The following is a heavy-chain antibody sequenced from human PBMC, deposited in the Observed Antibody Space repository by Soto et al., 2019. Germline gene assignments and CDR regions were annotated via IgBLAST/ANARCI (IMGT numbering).Heavy chain of an antibody. Sequence: EXLKISCKGSGYXFTSYWISWVRQMPGKGLELIGMSYPSDSYTNYSPSFQCHLTISFYKSISTDNLQWSSLKASDTAMYYCERREGVGYCRGSRCYVVLNYHYGMDVWGQGTTVTVSS. CDR1: GYXFTSYW. CDR3: ERREGVGYCRGSRCYVVLNYHYGMDV. V-gene: IGHV5-10-1*01. D-gene: IGHD2-15*01. CDR2: SYPSDSYT. J-gene: IGHJ6*02.